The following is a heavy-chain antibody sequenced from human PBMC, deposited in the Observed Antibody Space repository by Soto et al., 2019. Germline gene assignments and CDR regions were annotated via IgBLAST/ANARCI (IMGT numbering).Heavy chain of an antibody. J-gene: IGHJ4*02. D-gene: IGHD2-8*01. CDR1: RFVFSSYA. Sequence: EVQLLESGGGLEKPGGSLRLSCVGSRFVFSSYAMNWVRQAPGKGLEWVSGISGGGGSIYYADSVKGRFTISRDNSKSTLYLQMSSLRVEDTAVYYCAKDLMVAPGDYFDSWGQGTLVTVSS. CDR2: ISGGGGSI. CDR3: AKDLMVAPGDYFDS. V-gene: IGHV3-23*01.